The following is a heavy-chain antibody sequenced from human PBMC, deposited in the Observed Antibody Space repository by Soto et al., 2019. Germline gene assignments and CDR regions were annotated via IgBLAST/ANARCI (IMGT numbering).Heavy chain of an antibody. D-gene: IGHD6-13*01. CDR2: IYYSGST. CDR1: GGSISSYY. J-gene: IGHJ4*02. V-gene: IGHV4-59*01. Sequence: QVQLQESGPGLVKPSETLSLTCTVSGGSISSYYWSWIRQPPGKGLEWIGYIYYSGSTNYNPSLKSRVTISVDTSKNQFSLKLSSVTAADTAVYYGARVPRTAVYRYYFDYWGQGTLVTVSS. CDR3: ARVPRTAVYRYYFDY.